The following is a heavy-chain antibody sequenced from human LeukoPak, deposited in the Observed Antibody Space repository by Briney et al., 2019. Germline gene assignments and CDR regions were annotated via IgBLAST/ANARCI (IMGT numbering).Heavy chain of an antibody. CDR3: AIDPNWGTHS. CDR2: IGNNGGGI. J-gene: IGHJ4*02. CDR1: GFTFSTYT. D-gene: IGHD7-27*01. V-gene: IGHV3-23*01. Sequence: LGGSLRLSCAASGFTFSTYTMYWVRHPPGKRLEWVSIIGNNGGGIHYADSVRGRFTISRDNSKNALYLQMNSLRVEDTAVYYCAIDPNWGTHSWGQGVLVTVSS.